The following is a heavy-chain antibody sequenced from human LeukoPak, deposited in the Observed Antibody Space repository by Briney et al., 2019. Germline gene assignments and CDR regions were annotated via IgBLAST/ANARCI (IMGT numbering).Heavy chain of an antibody. V-gene: IGHV3-21*01. CDR3: ARWIPWSGWLLHLFDY. D-gene: IGHD6-19*01. CDR2: ISSSSSYI. J-gene: IGHJ4*02. CDR1: GFTFSSYS. Sequence: GGSLRLSCAASGFTFSSYSMNWVRQAPGKGLEWVSSISSSSSYIYYADSVKGRFTISRDNAKNSLYLQMNSLRAEDTAVYYCARWIPWSGWLLHLFDYWGQGTLVTVSS.